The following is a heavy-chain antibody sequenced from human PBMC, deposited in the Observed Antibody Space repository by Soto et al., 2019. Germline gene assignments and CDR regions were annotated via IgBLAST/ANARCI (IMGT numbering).Heavy chain of an antibody. J-gene: IGHJ6*03. D-gene: IGHD6-6*01. V-gene: IGHV4-34*01. CDR2: INHSGST. CDR3: ARGLGRGSYYYYYYMDV. CDR1: GGSFSGCY. Sequence: SETLSLTCAVYGGSFSGCYWSWIRQPPGKGLEWIGEINHSGSTNYNPSLKSRVTISVDTSKNQFSLKLSSVTAADTAVYYCARGLGRGSYYYYYYMDVWGKGTTVTVSS.